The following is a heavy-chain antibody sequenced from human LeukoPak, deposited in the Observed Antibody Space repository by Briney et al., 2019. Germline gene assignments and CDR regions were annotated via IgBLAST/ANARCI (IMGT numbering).Heavy chain of an antibody. V-gene: IGHV1-24*01. CDR3: ATDYGAAGTGGP. D-gene: IGHD6-13*01. J-gene: IGHJ4*02. Sequence: MGGFDPEDGETIYAQKFQGRVTMTEDTSTDTAYMELSSLRSEDTAVYYCATDYGAAGTGGPWGQGTLVTVSS. CDR2: FDPEDGET.